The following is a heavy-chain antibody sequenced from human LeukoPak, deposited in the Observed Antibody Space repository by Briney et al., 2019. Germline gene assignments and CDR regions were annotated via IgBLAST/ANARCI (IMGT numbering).Heavy chain of an antibody. CDR2: ISGSGSTI. Sequence: PGGSLRLSCAASGFTFSTYEMNWVRQAPGKGLGWVSYISGSGSTIYYADSVKGRFTISRDNANNSLYLQMNSLRAEDTAVYYCVRSRWLQLGYFDCWGQGILVTVSS. CDR1: GFTFSTYE. J-gene: IGHJ4*02. V-gene: IGHV3-48*03. CDR3: VRSRWLQLGYFDC. D-gene: IGHD5-24*01.